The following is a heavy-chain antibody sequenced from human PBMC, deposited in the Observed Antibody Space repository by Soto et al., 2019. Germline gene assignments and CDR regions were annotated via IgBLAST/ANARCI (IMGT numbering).Heavy chain of an antibody. CDR2: IYYSGST. Sequence: SETLSLTCTVSGGSISSGGYYWSWIRQHPGKGLEWIGYIYYSGSTNYNPSLKSRVTISVDTSKNQFSLKLTSVTAADTAVYYCAREKITALFEFWGQGPLVPVS. J-gene: IGHJ4*02. V-gene: IGHV4-31*03. D-gene: IGHD3-10*01. CDR1: GGSISSGGYY. CDR3: AREKITALFEF.